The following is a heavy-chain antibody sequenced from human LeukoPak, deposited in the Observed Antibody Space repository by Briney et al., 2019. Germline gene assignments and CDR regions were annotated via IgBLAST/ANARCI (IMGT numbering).Heavy chain of an antibody. CDR2: IYTSGST. CDR1: GGSISSYY. V-gene: IGHV4-4*07. CDR3: ATHERTMVRGVTTYCFDY. D-gene: IGHD3-10*01. J-gene: IGHJ4*02. Sequence: SETLSLTCTVSGGSISSYYWSWIRQPAGKGLEWIGRIYTSGSTNYNPSLKSRVTMSVDTSKNQFSLKLSSVTAADTAVYYCATHERTMVRGVTTYCFDYWGQGTLVTVSS.